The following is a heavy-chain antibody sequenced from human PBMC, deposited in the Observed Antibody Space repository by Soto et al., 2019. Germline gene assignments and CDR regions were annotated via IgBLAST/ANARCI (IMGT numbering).Heavy chain of an antibody. D-gene: IGHD5-18*01. Sequence: SETLSLTCTASGDSISRSSYYWGWIRQSPGKGPEWIGEINHSGSTNSNPSLKSRVTISIDTSKNKFSLELSSVTAADTAVYFCARGFFSPPDTDYYYYGMDVWGQGTTVTVSS. V-gene: IGHV4-39*07. CDR3: ARGFFSPPDTDYYYYGMDV. J-gene: IGHJ6*02. CDR1: GDSISRSSYY. CDR2: INHSGST.